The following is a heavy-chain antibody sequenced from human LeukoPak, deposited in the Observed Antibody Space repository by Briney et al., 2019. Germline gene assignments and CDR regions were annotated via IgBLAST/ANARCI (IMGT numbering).Heavy chain of an antibody. D-gene: IGHD3-22*01. J-gene: IGHJ4*02. V-gene: IGHV3-7*05. CDR2: IKEGGSET. Sequence: PGGSLRLSCAPPGFFLCTYWLSGVRQALGKGLEWVASIKEGGSETFYVDSVKGRFTISRDSAKKSLYLQMNRLRAEDTAIYYCARDSDRRSDCWGQGTLVTVSS. CDR3: ARDSDRRSDC. CDR1: GFFLCTYW.